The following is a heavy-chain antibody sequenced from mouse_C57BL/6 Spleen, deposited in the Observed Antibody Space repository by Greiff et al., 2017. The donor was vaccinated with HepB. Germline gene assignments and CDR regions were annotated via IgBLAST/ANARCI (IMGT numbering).Heavy chain of an antibody. CDR2: INPNNGGT. Sequence: EVQLQQSGPELVKPGASVKMSCKASGYTFTDYNMHWVKQSHGKSLEGIGYINPNNGGTSYNQKFKGKATLTGNKSSSTAYMELCSLTSEDSAVYYCARQYYYGSSPLDYWGQGTTLTVSS. D-gene: IGHD1-1*01. V-gene: IGHV1-22*01. CDR3: ARQYYYGSSPLDY. CDR1: GYTFTDYN. J-gene: IGHJ2*01.